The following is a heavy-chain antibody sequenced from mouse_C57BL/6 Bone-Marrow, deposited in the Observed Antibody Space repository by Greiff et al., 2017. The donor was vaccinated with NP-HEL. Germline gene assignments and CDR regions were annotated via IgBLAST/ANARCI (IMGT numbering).Heavy chain of an antibody. CDR3: KTWAWFAY. J-gene: IGHJ3*01. CDR2: IDPETGGT. D-gene: IGHD4-1*01. Sequence: QVQLQQSGAELVRPGASVTLSCKASGYSFTDYEMHWVKQTPVHGLEWIGAIDPETGGTAYNQKFKGKAILTADKSSSTAYMELHSLTSEDSAVYYCKTWAWFAYWGQGTLVTVSA. V-gene: IGHV1-15*01. CDR1: GYSFTDYE.